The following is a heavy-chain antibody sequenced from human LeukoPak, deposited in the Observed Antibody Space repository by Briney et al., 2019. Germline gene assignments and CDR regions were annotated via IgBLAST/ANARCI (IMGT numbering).Heavy chain of an antibody. Sequence: GGSLRLSGEASGFTFSSYEMNWVRKAPGKGLEWVSYISSSGSTIYYADSVKGRFTISRDNAKNSLYLQMNSLRAEDTAVYYCARSPTGTTGTTSYYGTDVWGQGTTVTVSS. CDR1: GFTFSSYE. CDR3: ARSPTGTTGTTSYYGTDV. D-gene: IGHD1-1*01. CDR2: ISSSGSTI. V-gene: IGHV3-48*03. J-gene: IGHJ6*02.